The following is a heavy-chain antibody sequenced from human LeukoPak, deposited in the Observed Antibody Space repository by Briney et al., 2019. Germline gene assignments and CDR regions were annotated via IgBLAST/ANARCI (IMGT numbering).Heavy chain of an antibody. CDR3: AKDSLRDSARDSFDY. CDR2: IVGSGSST. Sequence: PGGSLSPSCAASGFTFSSYAMSWGRQAPGKGLEWVSAIVGSGSSTKYADSVKGRFTISRDNSKNTLYLQMNSLRAEDTAVYYCAKDSLRDSARDSFDYWGQGTLVTVSS. D-gene: IGHD3-16*01. J-gene: IGHJ4*03. CDR1: GFTFSSYA. V-gene: IGHV3-23*01.